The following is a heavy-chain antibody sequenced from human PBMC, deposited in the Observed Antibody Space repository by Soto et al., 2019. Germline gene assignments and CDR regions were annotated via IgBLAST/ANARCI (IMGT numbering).Heavy chain of an antibody. D-gene: IGHD5-18*01. V-gene: IGHV4-59*08. CDR3: ARRIQYYYGLDV. CDR1: GGSISSYY. Sequence: SETLSLTCTVSGGSISSYYWTWIRQPPGKGLEWIGYIYDTGSTNYNPSLRSRVTISLDTPKNQFSLKLSSLTAADTAVYYCARRIQYYYGLDVWGQGTTVTVSS. CDR2: IYDTGST. J-gene: IGHJ6*02.